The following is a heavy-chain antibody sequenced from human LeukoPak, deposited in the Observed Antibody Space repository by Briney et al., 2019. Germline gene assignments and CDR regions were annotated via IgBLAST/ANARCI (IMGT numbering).Heavy chain of an antibody. V-gene: IGHV4-59*01. CDR3: ARDSYYGAAGIDY. CDR2: IYYSGST. D-gene: IGHD3-10*01. Sequence: SETLSLTWTVSGGSISSYYWSWIRQPPGKGLEWIGYIYYSGSTNYNPSLKSRVTISVDTSKNQFSLKLSSVTAADTAVYYCARDSYYGAAGIDYWGQGTLVTVSS. J-gene: IGHJ4*02. CDR1: GGSISSYY.